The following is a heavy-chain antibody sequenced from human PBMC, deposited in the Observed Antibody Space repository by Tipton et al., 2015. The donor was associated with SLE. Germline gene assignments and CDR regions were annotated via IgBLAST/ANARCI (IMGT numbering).Heavy chain of an antibody. CDR2: IADTGSP. Sequence: TLSLTCAVYGGSFSGYHWTWVRQPPGQGLGWVGEIADTGSPKYNPSLKSRVTISLDTSKSQFSLILNSLTAADTAVYYCARGPFQRWPPGAYWGQGTLVTVSS. CDR3: ARGPFQRWPPGAY. J-gene: IGHJ4*02. V-gene: IGHV4-34*01. D-gene: IGHD6-19*01. CDR1: GGSFSGYH.